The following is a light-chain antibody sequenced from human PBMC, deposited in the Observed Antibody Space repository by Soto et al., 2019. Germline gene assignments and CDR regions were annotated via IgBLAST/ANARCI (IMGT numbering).Light chain of an antibody. V-gene: IGLV2-11*01. CDR2: DVT. CDR3: CSYADNYFYV. CDR1: SNDVGAYHY. Sequence: QSALTQPRSVSGSPGQSVTISCTGTSNDVGAYHYVSWYQHHPCKAPKLIIYDVTQRPSGIPDRFSGSKSGNTASLTISGLQADDEADYHCCSYADNYFYVFGTGTKLTVL. J-gene: IGLJ1*01.